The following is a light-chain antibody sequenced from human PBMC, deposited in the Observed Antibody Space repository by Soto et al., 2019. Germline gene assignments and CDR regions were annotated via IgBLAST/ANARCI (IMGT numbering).Light chain of an antibody. Sequence: QSARSQPASVSGSPGQSITISCTGTSSDVGGYNYVSWYQQHPGKAPELMIYEVSNRPSGVSNRFSGSKSGNTASLTISGLQAEDEADYYCSSYTTSITLVFGGGTKLTVL. CDR1: SSDVGGYNY. CDR2: EVS. V-gene: IGLV2-14*01. J-gene: IGLJ2*01. CDR3: SSYTTSITLV.